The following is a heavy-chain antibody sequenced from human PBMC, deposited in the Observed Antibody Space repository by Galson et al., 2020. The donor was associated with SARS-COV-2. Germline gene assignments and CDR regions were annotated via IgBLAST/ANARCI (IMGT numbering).Heavy chain of an antibody. CDR3: ARSLMGATWTFDF. CDR1: GFTVSNNF. V-gene: IGHV3-66*01. D-gene: IGHD1-26*01. CDR2: MYSSGFT. J-gene: IGHJ4*02. Sequence: GGSLRLSCAASGFTVSNNFMSWVRQAPGKGLEWISIMYSSGFTYYADSVKGRFTISRDSSENTLFLQMDTLRVEDTALYFCARSLMGATWTFDFWGQGTLVSVSS.